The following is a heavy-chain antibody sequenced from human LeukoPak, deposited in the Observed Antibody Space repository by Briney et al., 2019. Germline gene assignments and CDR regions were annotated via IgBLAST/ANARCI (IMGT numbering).Heavy chain of an antibody. J-gene: IGHJ6*03. V-gene: IGHV3-23*01. Sequence: AGGSLRLSCAAPGFTFSNFAMTWVRQTPGKGPGRISASRDRGSRTYYADPVKGRFTLHRDHSENTLTLQVHRLRAEHSAIYHCEKGGDSYCSHYYMDVWAKGTTVPVSS. CDR2: SRDRGSRT. D-gene: IGHD2-21*02. CDR3: EKGGDSYCSHYYMDV. CDR1: GFTFSNFA.